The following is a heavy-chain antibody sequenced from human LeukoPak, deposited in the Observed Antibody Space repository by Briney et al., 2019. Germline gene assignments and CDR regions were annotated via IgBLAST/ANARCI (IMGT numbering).Heavy chain of an antibody. CDR2: IRYDGSNK. J-gene: IGHJ4*02. Sequence: GGSLRLSCAASGFTFSSYGMHWVRQAPGKGLEWVTFIRYDGSNKYYADSVKGRFTISRDNSKNTLYLQMNSLRAEDTAVYYCAKEGVICSSTSSYGYFDYWGQGTLVTVSS. CDR1: GFTFSSYG. V-gene: IGHV3-30*02. D-gene: IGHD2-2*01. CDR3: AKEGVICSSTSSYGYFDY.